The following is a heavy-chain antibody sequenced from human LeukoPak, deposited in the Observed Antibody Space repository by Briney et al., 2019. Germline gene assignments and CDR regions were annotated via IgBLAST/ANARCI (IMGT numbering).Heavy chain of an antibody. CDR2: IYYSGST. D-gene: IGHD6-6*01. CDR3: ARGAAARNPLRAFDI. J-gene: IGHJ3*02. Sequence: PSETLSLTCTVSGGSISSSSYYWGWIRQPPGKGLEWIGSIYYSGSTYYNPSLKSRVTISVDTSKNQFSLKLSSVTAADTAVYYCARGAAARNPLRAFDIWGQGTMVTVSS. CDR1: GGSISSSSYY. V-gene: IGHV4-39*01.